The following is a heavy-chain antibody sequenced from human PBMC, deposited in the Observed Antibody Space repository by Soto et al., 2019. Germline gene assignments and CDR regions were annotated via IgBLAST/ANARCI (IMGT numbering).Heavy chain of an antibody. CDR3: ARDRTITIFGVDKNYYGMDV. CDR2: IYTSGST. V-gene: IGHV4-4*07. D-gene: IGHD3-3*01. Sequence: PSETLSLTCTVSGGSISSYYWSWIRQPAGKGLEWIGRIYTSGSTNYNPSLKSRVTMSVDTSKNQFSLKLSSVTAADTAMYYCARDRTITIFGVDKNYYGMDVWGQGTTVTVSS. CDR1: GGSISSYY. J-gene: IGHJ6*02.